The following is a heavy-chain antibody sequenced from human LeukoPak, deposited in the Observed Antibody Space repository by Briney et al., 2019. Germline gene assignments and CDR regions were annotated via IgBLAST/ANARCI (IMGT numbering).Heavy chain of an antibody. CDR1: GFTFSDAW. CDR2: ISGSGGST. CDR3: AKGLSLSIFGVVIISGMDV. J-gene: IGHJ6*02. D-gene: IGHD3-3*01. Sequence: GGSLGLSCVASGFTFSDAWMAWVRQAPGKGLEWVSAISGSGGSTYYADSVKGRFTISRDNSKNTLYLQMNSLRAEDTAVYYCAKGLSLSIFGVVIISGMDVWGQGTTVTVSS. V-gene: IGHV3-23*01.